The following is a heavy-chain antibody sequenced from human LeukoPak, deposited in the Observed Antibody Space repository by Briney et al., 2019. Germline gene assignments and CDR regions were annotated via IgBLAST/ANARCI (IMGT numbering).Heavy chain of an antibody. D-gene: IGHD2-15*01. V-gene: IGHV4-59*08. J-gene: IGHJ3*02. CDR2: IYYSRST. CDR3: ARRAAARSFAFDI. Sequence: SETLSLTCTVSGGSISSYYWSWIRQPPGKGLEWIGYIYYSRSTNYNPSLKSRVTISVDTSKNQFSLKLSSVTAADTAVYYCARRAAARSFAFDIWGQGTMVTVSS. CDR1: GGSISSYY.